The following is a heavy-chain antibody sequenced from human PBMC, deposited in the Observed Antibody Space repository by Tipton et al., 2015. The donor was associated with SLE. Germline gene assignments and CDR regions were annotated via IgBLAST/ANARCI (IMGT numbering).Heavy chain of an antibody. CDR1: GFSFRNFD. D-gene: IGHD5-12*01. V-gene: IGHV3-13*01. CDR3: ARANGRSCYDY. CDR2: VGTAGEI. Sequence: GSLRLSCSASGFSFRNFDMHWVRQTTGKGLEWVSSVGTAGEIYYADSAKGRFTISREDAKNSLYLQINSLRAGDTAIYYCARANGRSCYDYWGQGTLVTVSS. J-gene: IGHJ4*02.